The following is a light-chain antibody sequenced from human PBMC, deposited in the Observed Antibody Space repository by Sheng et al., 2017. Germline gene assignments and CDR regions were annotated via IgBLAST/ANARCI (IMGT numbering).Light chain of an antibody. Sequence: EIVLTQSPGTLSLSPGERATLSCRASQSVTNDYLAWYQQKPGQAPRLLVYSASNRATGIPDRFSGSGSGTDFTLTISSLQSEDFAVYYCQQYNNWPRTFGQGTKLEI. V-gene: IGKV3-20*01. CDR2: SAS. CDR1: QSVTNDY. CDR3: QQYNNWPRT. J-gene: IGKJ2*01.